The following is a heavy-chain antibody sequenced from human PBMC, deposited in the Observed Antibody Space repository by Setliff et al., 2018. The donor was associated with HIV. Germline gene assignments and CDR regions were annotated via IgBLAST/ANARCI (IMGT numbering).Heavy chain of an antibody. D-gene: IGHD1-26*01. CDR1: GDSINTHY. CDR3: ARSTVGAGASFP. CDR2: ISHSGNT. J-gene: IGHJ5*02. V-gene: IGHV4-59*11. Sequence: SQTLSLTCTVSGDSINTHYWSWIRQPPGKGLEWIGCISHSGNTNFNPSLNSRVTISLDTSKNQFSLRLTSLTAADTAIYYCARSTVGAGASFPWGRGILITVSS.